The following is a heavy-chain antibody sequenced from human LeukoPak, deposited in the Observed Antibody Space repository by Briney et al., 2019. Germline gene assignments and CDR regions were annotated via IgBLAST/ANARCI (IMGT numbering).Heavy chain of an antibody. V-gene: IGHV1-69*06. D-gene: IGHD3-16*02. CDR1: GGTFSSYA. CDR3: ARERHYDYVWGSYRYGYYYYYYMDV. CDR2: IIPIFGTA. J-gene: IGHJ6*03. Sequence: GASVKVSCKASGGTFSSYAISWVRQAPGQGLEWMGGIIPIFGTANYAQKFQGRVTITADKSTSTAYMELSSLRSEDTAVYYCARERHYDYVWGSYRYGYYYYYYMDVWGKGTTVTVSS.